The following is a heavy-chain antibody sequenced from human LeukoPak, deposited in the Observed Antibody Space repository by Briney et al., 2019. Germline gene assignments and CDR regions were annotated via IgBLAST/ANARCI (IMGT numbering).Heavy chain of an antibody. V-gene: IGHV1-2*02. CDR2: INPNSGGT. CDR1: GYTFTAYY. CDR3: ARDKGTLGGDS. D-gene: IGHD3-16*01. Sequence: ASVKLSCNASGYTFTAYYIHWVRQAPGQGHELMGLINPNSGGTNYEQKFQGRVTMTRDTSISTAYMELSKLTSDDTAVYYCARDKGTLGGDSWGPGTLVTVSS. J-gene: IGHJ4*02.